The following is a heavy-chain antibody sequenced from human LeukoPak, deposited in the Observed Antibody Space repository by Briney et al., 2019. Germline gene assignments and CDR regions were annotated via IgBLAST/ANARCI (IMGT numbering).Heavy chain of an antibody. CDR2: INEDGSKK. J-gene: IGHJ6*02. V-gene: IGHV3-7*03. Sequence: GGSLRLSCEGSAFIFSGHWMNWVRQAPGKGLEWVANINEDGSKKHYVDSVKGRFTISRDNAKNSLSLQMNSLSAEDTAVYYCARAMDVWGQGTTVTVSS. CDR3: ARAMDV. CDR1: AFIFSGHW.